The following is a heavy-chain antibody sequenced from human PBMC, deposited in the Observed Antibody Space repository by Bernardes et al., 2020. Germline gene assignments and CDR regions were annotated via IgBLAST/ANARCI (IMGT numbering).Heavy chain of an antibody. CDR2: INPSGGST. J-gene: IGHJ4*02. CDR3: ASLGTDYDSSGSEYYFDY. CDR1: GYTFTSYY. D-gene: IGHD3-22*01. Sequence: ASVKVSCKASGYTFTSYYMHWVRQAPGQGLEWMGIINPSGGSTSYAQKFQGRVTMTRDTSTSTVYMELSSLRSEDTAVYYCASLGTDYDSSGSEYYFDYWGQGTLVTVSS. V-gene: IGHV1-46*01.